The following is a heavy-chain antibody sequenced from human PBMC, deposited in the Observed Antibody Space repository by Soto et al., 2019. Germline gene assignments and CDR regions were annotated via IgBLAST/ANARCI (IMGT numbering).Heavy chain of an antibody. CDR3: ARGRGRIAAAGTPYYFDY. CDR1: GGSFSGYY. CDR2: INHSGST. D-gene: IGHD6-13*01. V-gene: IGHV4-34*01. J-gene: IGHJ4*02. Sequence: SETLSLTCAVYGGSFSGYYWSWIRQPPGKGLEWIGEINHSGSTNYNPSLKSRVTISVDTSKNQFSLKLSSVTAADTAVYYCARGRGRIAAAGTPYYFDYWGQGTLVTISS.